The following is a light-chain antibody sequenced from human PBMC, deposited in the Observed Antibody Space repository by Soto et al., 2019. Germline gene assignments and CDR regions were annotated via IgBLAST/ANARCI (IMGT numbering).Light chain of an antibody. Sequence: QSVLTQPPSVSGAPGQRVTISCTGSSSNIGTGYDVHWYQQLPGTAPKLIIYGNIKRPSGVPDRFSGSKSGSSASLAITGLQAEDEADYYCQSYDISLSAWVFGGGTQLTVL. J-gene: IGLJ3*02. V-gene: IGLV1-40*01. CDR1: SSNIGTGYD. CDR2: GNI. CDR3: QSYDISLSAWV.